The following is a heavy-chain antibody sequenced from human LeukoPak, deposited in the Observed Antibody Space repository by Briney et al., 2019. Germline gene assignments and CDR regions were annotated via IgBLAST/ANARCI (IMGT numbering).Heavy chain of an antibody. CDR2: VFHTGST. CDR1: GGFISRSSYY. J-gene: IGHJ4*02. Sequence: SETLSLTCTASGGFISRSSYYWTWLRQPPGKTLEWIGNVFHTGSTSYRPSLQSRVIVSVATPKNQFSLKLTSVTAADTAVYYCARLSTAPDLDSWGQGSLVTVS. CDR3: ARLSTAPDLDS. V-gene: IGHV4-39*01.